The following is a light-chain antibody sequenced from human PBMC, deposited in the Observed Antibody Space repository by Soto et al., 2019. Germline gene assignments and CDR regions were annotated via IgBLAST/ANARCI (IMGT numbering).Light chain of an antibody. CDR2: EVS. J-gene: IGLJ1*01. CDR1: SSDVGGDNF. V-gene: IGLV2-8*01. Sequence: QSVLTQPPSASASPGQSVTISCTGTSSDVGGDNFVSWYQQHPGKSPKLMFYEVSKRPSGVPDRFSGSKSRNTASVTVSGLQAEDDADYYCSSDGGSGIYVFRNGTKVNVL. CDR3: SSDGGSGIYV.